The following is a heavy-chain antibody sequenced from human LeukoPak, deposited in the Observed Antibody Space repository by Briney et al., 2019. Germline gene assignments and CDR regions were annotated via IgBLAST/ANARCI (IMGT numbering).Heavy chain of an antibody. CDR2: IYPGDSDT. CDR3: ARRSFTVSYWYFDL. Sequence: GEPLKISCKGSGYIFSNYWIGWVRPLPGKGLEWMGSIYPGDSDTRYSPSFQGQVTISDDRSSSTAYLQWSSLRASDTAIYYCARRSFTVSYWYFDLWGPGTLVTVSS. J-gene: IGHJ2*01. V-gene: IGHV5-51*01. D-gene: IGHD3-16*02. CDR1: GYIFSNYW.